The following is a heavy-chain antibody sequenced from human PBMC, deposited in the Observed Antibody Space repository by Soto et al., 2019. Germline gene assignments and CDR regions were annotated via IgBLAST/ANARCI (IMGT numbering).Heavy chain of an antibody. Sequence: PGESLKISCKGSGYSFTSYWIGWVRQMPGKGLEWMGIIYPGDSDTRYSPSFQGQVTISADKSISTAYLQWSSLKASDTAMYYCARITRISANYYYYMDVWGKGTTVTVSS. CDR1: GYSFTSYW. D-gene: IGHD2-15*01. V-gene: IGHV5-51*01. CDR3: ARITRISANYYYYMDV. CDR2: IYPGDSDT. J-gene: IGHJ6*03.